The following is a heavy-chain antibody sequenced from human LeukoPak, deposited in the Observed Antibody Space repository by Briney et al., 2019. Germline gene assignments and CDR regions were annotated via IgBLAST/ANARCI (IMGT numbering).Heavy chain of an antibody. CDR2: INPNSGGT. J-gene: IGHJ4*02. D-gene: IGHD3-10*01. Sequence: ASVKVSCKASGYTFTGYYMHWVRQAPGQGLEWMGWINPNSGGTNYAQKFQGRVTMTRDTSISTAYMELSRLRSDDTAVYYCARERITMVRGVIAPDYWGQGTLVTVSS. V-gene: IGHV1-2*02. CDR3: ARERITMVRGVIAPDY. CDR1: GYTFTGYY.